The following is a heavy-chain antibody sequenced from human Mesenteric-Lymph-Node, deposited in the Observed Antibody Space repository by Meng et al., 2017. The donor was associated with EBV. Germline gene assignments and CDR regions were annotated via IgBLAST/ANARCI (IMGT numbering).Heavy chain of an antibody. CDR3: ARGGMITFGGVIVALADFDY. CDR1: GGSFSGYY. V-gene: IGHV4-34*01. CDR2: INHSGST. D-gene: IGHD3-16*02. Sequence: WSDGVLSPSGPSSLPCSVYGGSFSGYYWSWIRQPPGKGLEWIGEINHSGSTNYNPSLKSRVTISVDTSKNQFSLKLSSVTAADTAVYYCARGGMITFGGVIVALADFDYWGQGTLVTVSS. J-gene: IGHJ4*02.